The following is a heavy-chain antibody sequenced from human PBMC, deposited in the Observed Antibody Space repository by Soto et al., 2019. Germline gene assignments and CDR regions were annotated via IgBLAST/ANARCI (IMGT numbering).Heavy chain of an antibody. D-gene: IGHD6-19*01. Sequence: EVLLVETGGALIQPGGSLRLSCAASGFDVSYNYMSWVRQAPGKGLEWLSIIHPDGATYYAGSVKGRFTISRDNSKNTVHLQMNDLRGDDTAVYYCGGIAVAEGFDPWGQGTLVTVSS. CDR3: GGIAVAEGFDP. J-gene: IGHJ5*02. CDR2: IHPDGAT. CDR1: GFDVSYNY. V-gene: IGHV3-53*02.